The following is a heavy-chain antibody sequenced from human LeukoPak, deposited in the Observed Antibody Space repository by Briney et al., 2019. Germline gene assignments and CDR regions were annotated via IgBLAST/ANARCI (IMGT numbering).Heavy chain of an antibody. D-gene: IGHD2-15*01. CDR1: GFTFSSYW. Sequence: PGGSLRLSCAASGFTFSSYWMSWVRQAPGKGLEWVANIKQDGSEKYYVDSVKGRFTISRDNSKNTLYLQMNSLRAEDTAVYYSAKDGNVVVVAATHLDYWGQGTLVTVSS. CDR3: AKDGNVVVVAATHLDY. J-gene: IGHJ4*02. CDR2: IKQDGSEK. V-gene: IGHV3-7*03.